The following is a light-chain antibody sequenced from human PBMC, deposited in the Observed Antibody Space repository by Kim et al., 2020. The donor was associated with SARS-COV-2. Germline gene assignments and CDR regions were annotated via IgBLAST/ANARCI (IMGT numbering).Light chain of an antibody. CDR2: DAS. J-gene: IGKJ1*01. CDR1: QGVGSQ. CDR3: QQRQYWPVT. V-gene: IGKV3-11*01. Sequence: SRSPGERATLSCRASQGVGSQLAWYQQKPGQAPRLVIYDASDRATGIAARFSGSGFGTDFTLTITNLDPEDFAVYFCQQRQYWPVTFGQGTKV.